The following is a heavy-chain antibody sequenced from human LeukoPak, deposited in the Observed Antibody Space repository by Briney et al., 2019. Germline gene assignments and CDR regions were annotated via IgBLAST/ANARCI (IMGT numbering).Heavy chain of an antibody. CDR1: GGIFSSYA. J-gene: IGHJ6*02. Sequence: ASVKVSCKASGGIFSSYAISWVRQAPGQGLEWMGGIIPIFGTANYAQKFQGRVTIAADESTSTAYMELSSLRSEDTAVYYCARGACWNPPYYYYGMDVWGQGTTVTVSS. D-gene: IGHD1-1*01. CDR3: ARGACWNPPYYYYGMDV. V-gene: IGHV1-69*13. CDR2: IIPIFGTA.